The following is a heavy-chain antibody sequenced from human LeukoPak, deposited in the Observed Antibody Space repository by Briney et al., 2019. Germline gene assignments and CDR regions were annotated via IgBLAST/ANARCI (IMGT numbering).Heavy chain of an antibody. CDR3: AKDSGSYYDSSGPKFDY. CDR2: ISGSGGST. Sequence: GGSLRLSCAASGFTFSSYAMSWVRQAPGKGLEWVSAISGSGGSTYYADSVKGRFTISRDNSKNTLYLQMNSLRAEDTAVYYCAKDSGSYYDSSGPKFDYWGQGALVTVSS. D-gene: IGHD3-22*01. CDR1: GFTFSSYA. J-gene: IGHJ4*02. V-gene: IGHV3-23*01.